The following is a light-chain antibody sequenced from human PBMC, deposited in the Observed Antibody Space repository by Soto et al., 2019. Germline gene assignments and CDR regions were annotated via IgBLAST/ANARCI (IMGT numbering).Light chain of an antibody. CDR3: QTWVTGIQV. CDR1: SGHNSYA. V-gene: IGLV4-69*01. CDR2: LNSDGSH. J-gene: IGLJ2*01. Sequence: QLVLTQSPSASASVGASVKRTCTLSSGHNSYAIAWHQQRPEKGPRYLMKLNSDGSHSKGDGIPDRFSGSSSGAERYLTISSLQSEDEADYYCQTWVTGIQVFGGGTKLTVL.